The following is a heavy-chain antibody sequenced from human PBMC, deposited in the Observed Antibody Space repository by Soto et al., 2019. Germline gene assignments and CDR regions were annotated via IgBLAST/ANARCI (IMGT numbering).Heavy chain of an antibody. Sequence: PSETLSLTCTVSGGSISSGGYYWSWIRQHPGKGLEWIGYIYYSGSTYYNPSPKSRVTISVDTSKNQFSLKLSSVTAADTAVYYCARDQRGDAFDIWGQGTMVTV. CDR1: GGSISSGGYY. CDR2: IYYSGST. CDR3: ARDQRGDAFDI. V-gene: IGHV4-31*03. J-gene: IGHJ3*02. D-gene: IGHD5-12*01.